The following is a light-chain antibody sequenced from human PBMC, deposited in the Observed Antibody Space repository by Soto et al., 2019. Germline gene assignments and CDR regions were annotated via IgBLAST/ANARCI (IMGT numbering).Light chain of an antibody. CDR1: SSNIGAGYD. CDR3: QSYDSSLNAYV. J-gene: IGLJ1*01. V-gene: IGLV1-40*01. CDR2: RNT. Sequence: QSVLTRPPSVSGAPGQRVTISCTGSSSNIGAGYDVYWYQHLPGKAPKLLIYRNTNRPSGVPDRLSGSKSGTSASLAITGLQTEDEADYYCQSYDSSLNAYVFGTGTKLTVL.